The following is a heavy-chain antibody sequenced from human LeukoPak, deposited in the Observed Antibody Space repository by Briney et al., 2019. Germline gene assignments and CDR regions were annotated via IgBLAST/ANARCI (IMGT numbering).Heavy chain of an antibody. D-gene: IGHD5-12*01. J-gene: IGHJ5*01. CDR2: IYYSGST. V-gene: IGHV4-39*01. CDR1: GDSISSSSYY. Sequence: PSETLSLTCTVSGDSISSSSYYWGWIRQPPGKGLEWIGNIYYSGSTYYNPSLRSRLTISLHTSKNQFSLKLSSVTAADTALYYCARRLRGFDSWGQGTLVTVSS. CDR3: ARRLRGFDS.